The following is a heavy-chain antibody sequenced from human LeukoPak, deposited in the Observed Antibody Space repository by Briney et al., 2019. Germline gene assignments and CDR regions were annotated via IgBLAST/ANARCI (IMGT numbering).Heavy chain of an antibody. CDR3: ARETSLAGFASGLGFNY. V-gene: IGHV4-59*01. CDR1: GGSISGWY. D-gene: IGHD6-19*01. J-gene: IGHJ4*02. Sequence: TSETLSLTCTVSGGSISGWYWSWIRQPPGKGLEWIGYIYGSGYTNYNPSLKSRVTMSIDTSKNHFSLKLTSVTAADTATYYCARETSLAGFASGLGFNYWGQGILVTVSS. CDR2: IYGSGYT.